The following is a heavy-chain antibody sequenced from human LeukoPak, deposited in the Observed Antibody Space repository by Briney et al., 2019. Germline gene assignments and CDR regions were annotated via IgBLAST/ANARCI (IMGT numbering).Heavy chain of an antibody. CDR2: IYYSGST. Sequence: SETLSLTCTVSGGSISSSSYYWGWIRQPPGKGLEWIGSIYYSGSTYYNPSLKSRVTISVDTSKNQFSLKLSSVTAADTAVYYSARHSSSWNYWGQGTLVTVSS. CDR1: GGSISSSSYY. CDR3: ARHSSSWNY. V-gene: IGHV4-39*01. J-gene: IGHJ4*02. D-gene: IGHD6-13*01.